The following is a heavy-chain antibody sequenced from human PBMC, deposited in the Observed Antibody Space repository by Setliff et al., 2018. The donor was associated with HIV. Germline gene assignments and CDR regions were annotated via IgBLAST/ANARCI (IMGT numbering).Heavy chain of an antibody. J-gene: IGHJ2*01. CDR1: GGSFSGYD. CDR3: ARSRDARGWYFDL. CDR2: INHSGFT. D-gene: IGHD6-6*01. V-gene: IGHV4-34*01. Sequence: SETLSLTCAVYGGSFSGYDWNWSWNRQPPGKGLEWIGEINHSGFTNYNPSLKSRVTISVDTSKNQFSLRVSSVTAADTAVYYCARSRDARGWYFDLWGRGTLVTVSS.